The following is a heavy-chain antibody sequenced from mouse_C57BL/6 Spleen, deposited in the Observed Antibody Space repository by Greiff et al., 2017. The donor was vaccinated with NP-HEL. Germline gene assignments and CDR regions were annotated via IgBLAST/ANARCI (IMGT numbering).Heavy chain of an antibody. V-gene: IGHV5-9*01. D-gene: IGHD1-1*01. CDR1: GFTFSSYT. CDR3: AAFITTVVAPTEYFDV. Sequence: EVKLVESGGGLVKPGGSLKLSCAASGFTFSSYTMSWVRQTPEKRLEWVATISGGGGNTYYPDSVKGRFTISRDNAKNTLYLQMSSLRSEDTALYYCAAFITTVVAPTEYFDVWGTGTTVTVSS. CDR2: ISGGGGNT. J-gene: IGHJ1*03.